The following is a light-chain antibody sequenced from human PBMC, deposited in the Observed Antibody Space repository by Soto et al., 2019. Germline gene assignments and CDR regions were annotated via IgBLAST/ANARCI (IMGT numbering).Light chain of an antibody. V-gene: IGKV3D-7*01. CDR2: GAY. J-gene: IGKJ5*01. Sequence: MTQSPSSLSASVGDRVTITCRASQSVTSGYLAWYQQKPGQAPRLLIYGAYSPATGLPDRFSGSGSGTDFTLTIRSLQPEDFATYYCKQLNSYPITFGQGTRLEIK. CDR3: KQLNSYPIT. CDR1: QSVTSGY.